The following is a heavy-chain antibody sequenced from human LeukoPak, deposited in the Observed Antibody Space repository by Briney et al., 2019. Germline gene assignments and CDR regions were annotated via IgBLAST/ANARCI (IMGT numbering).Heavy chain of an antibody. V-gene: IGHV1-69*04. J-gene: IGHJ4*02. Sequence: SVKVSCKASGGTFSSYSISWVRQAPGQGLEWMGRIIPILGIANYAQKFQGRVTITADKSTSTAYMELSSLRSEDTAVYYCARDGQWELPVPYYFDYWGQGTLVAVSS. CDR1: GGTFSSYS. CDR3: ARDGQWELPVPYYFDY. CDR2: IIPILGIA. D-gene: IGHD1-26*01.